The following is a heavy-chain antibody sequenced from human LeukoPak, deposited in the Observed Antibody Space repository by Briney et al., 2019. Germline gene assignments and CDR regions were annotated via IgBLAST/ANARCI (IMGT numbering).Heavy chain of an antibody. CDR2: IYYSGST. CDR3: ARQDGGYYYDSSGYHYVGDAFDI. D-gene: IGHD3-22*01. V-gene: IGHV4-39*01. J-gene: IGHJ3*02. Sequence: PSETLSLTCTVSGGSISSSSYYWGWIRQPPGKGLEWIGSIYYSGSTYYNPSLKSRVTISVDTSKNQFSLKLSSVTAADTAVYYCARQDGGYYYDSSGYHYVGDAFDIWGQGTMVTVSS. CDR1: GGSISSSSYY.